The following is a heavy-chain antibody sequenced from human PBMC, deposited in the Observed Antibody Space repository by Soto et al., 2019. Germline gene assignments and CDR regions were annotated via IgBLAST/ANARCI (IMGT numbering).Heavy chain of an antibody. V-gene: IGHV1-69*13. CDR1: GCTFSSYA. CDR2: IIPIFGTA. Sequence: SVKVSCKASGCTFSSYAISWVRQAPGQGLEWMGGIIPIFGTANYAQKFQGRVTITADESTSTAYMELSSLRSEDTAVYYCARDLTMMLRHPTLWGQGTMVTVSS. J-gene: IGHJ3*01. D-gene: IGHD3-22*01. CDR3: ARDLTMMLRHPTL.